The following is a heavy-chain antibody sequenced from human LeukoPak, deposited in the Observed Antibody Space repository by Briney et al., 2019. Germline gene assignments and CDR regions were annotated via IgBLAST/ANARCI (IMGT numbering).Heavy chain of an antibody. J-gene: IGHJ4*02. V-gene: IGHV3-74*01. CDR3: ARALGDI. CDR1: GFTFSTYW. Sequence: PGGSLRLSCAASGFTFSTYWMHWVRQAPGKGLVWVSRINGDGSSTSCGDSVKGRFTISRDNAKNTLYLQMNGLRVEDTAVYYCARALGDIRGQGTLVTVSS. CDR2: INGDGSST.